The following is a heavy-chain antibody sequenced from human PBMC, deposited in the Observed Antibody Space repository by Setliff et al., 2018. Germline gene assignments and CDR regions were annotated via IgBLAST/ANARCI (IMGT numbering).Heavy chain of an antibody. CDR1: GSSISTSGMC. V-gene: IGHV2-70*11. CDR2: IDWDDDK. D-gene: IGHD1-26*01. CDR3: ARTVRSGSYHYYYMDV. Sequence: GSGPTLVNPTQTLTLTCTFSGSSISTSGMCVSWIRQSPGKALEWLARIDWDDDKYYSTSLKTRLTISKDTSKNQVVLTMTNMDSVDTATYYCARTVRSGSYHYYYMDVWGKGTTVTVSS. J-gene: IGHJ6*03.